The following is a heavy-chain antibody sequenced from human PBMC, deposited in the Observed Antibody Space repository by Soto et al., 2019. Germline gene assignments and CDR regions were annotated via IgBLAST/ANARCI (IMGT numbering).Heavy chain of an antibody. D-gene: IGHD6-13*01. V-gene: IGHV1-18*01. CDR3: AIAKGIAAAGKGDY. CDR1: GYTFTSYG. CDR2: ISAYNGNT. J-gene: IGHJ4*02. Sequence: ASVKVSCKASGYTFTSYGISWVRQAPGQGLEWMGWISAYNGNTNYAQKLQGRVTMTTDTFTSTAYMELRSLRSDDTAVYYCAIAKGIAAAGKGDYWGQGTLVTVSS.